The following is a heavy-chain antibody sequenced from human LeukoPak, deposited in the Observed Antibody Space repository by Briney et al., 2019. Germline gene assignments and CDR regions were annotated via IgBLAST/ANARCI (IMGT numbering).Heavy chain of an antibody. V-gene: IGHV4-61*02. CDR1: VGSISSGNYY. J-gene: IGHJ5*02. CDR3: ARGVGSSESNWFDP. D-gene: IGHD1-26*01. CDR2: IYTSGNT. Sequence: PSQTLSLTCTVSVGSISSGNYYWSWIRQPAGKGLEWIGRIYTSGNTMYNPPLKSRVTISIDTSKSQFSLKLTSVTAADTALYYCARGVGSSESNWFDPWRQGTLATVSS.